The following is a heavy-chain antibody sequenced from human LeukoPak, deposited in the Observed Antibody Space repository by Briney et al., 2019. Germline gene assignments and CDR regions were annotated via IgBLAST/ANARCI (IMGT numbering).Heavy chain of an antibody. CDR2: INAGNGNT. D-gene: IGHD3-3*01. J-gene: IGHJ5*02. Sequence: ASVKVSCKASGYTFTSYAMHWVRQAPGQRLEWMGWINAGNGNTKYSQKFQGRVTITRDTSASTAHMELSSLRSEDTAVYYCARGENVLRFLDSNNWFDPWGQGTLVTVSS. CDR3: ARGENVLRFLDSNNWFDP. CDR1: GYTFTSYA. V-gene: IGHV1-3*01.